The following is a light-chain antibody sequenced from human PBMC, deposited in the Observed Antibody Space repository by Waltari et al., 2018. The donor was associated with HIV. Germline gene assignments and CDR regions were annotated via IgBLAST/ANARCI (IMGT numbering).Light chain of an antibody. V-gene: IGLV1-47*01. CDR2: KSV. Sequence: QSVLTQPPSASGTPGQRVTISCSGSSSNIGSHYVYWYQQLPGTAPKLLILKSVHRPSGVPDRFSGSKSGTSASLAISGLRSEDEADYYCAAWGDSLNTYVFGTGTKVTVL. J-gene: IGLJ1*01. CDR1: SSNIGSHY. CDR3: AAWGDSLNTYV.